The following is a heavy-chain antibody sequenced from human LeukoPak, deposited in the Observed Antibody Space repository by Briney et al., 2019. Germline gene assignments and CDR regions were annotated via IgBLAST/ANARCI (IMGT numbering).Heavy chain of an antibody. CDR2: INPNSGGT. CDR3: ASAPITMVRGVISGDLDP. J-gene: IGHJ5*02. V-gene: IGHV1-2*02. D-gene: IGHD3-10*01. CDR1: GYTFTGYY. Sequence: ASVKVSCKASGYTFTGYYMHWVRQAPGQGLEWMGWINPNSGGTNYAQKFQGRVTMTRDTSISTAYMELSRLRFDDTAVYYCASAPITMVRGVISGDLDPWGQGTLVTVSS.